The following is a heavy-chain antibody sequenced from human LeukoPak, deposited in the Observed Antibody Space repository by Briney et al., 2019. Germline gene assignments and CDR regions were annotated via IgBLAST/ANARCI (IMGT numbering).Heavy chain of an antibody. CDR1: GGSISNYY. Sequence: SETLSLTCTVSGGSISNYYWTLIRQPPGKGMELIGYIYYSGSTYYNPSLKRRVNISVDTSKNQFPLKLTSVTAADTAVYYCARLSGSPHPPFDYWGQGTLVTVSS. V-gene: IGHV4-59*08. J-gene: IGHJ4*02. CDR2: IYYSGST. D-gene: IGHD1-26*01. CDR3: ARLSGSPHPPFDY.